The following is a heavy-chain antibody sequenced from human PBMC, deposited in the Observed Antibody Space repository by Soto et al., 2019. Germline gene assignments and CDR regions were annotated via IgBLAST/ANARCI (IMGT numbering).Heavy chain of an antibody. D-gene: IGHD4-17*01. CDR3: ARGPDDSDVPRWDH. V-gene: IGHV1-46*02. CDR1: GYNFNQYY. J-gene: IGHJ4*02. CDR2: INLRGGTT. Sequence: QVQLVQSGPEVRKPGASVRLSCATSGYNFNQYYIHWVRQAPGQGLEWMGIINLRGGTTEYAHKFRGRVTVTGDTSTRTAYMELSSLRSEDTAVYFCARGPDDSDVPRWDHWGQGTLITDSS.